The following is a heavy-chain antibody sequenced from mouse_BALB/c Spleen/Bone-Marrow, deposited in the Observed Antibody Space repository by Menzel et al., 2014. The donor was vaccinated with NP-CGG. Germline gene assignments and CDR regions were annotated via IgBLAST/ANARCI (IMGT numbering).Heavy chain of an antibody. CDR3: AKHGGGYFDY. V-gene: IGHV2-6-1*01. CDR2: IWNDGST. J-gene: IGHJ2*02. CDR1: GFSLTSYG. Sequence: QVQLQQSGPGLVAPSQSLSITCTISGFSLTSYGVHWVRQPPGKGLEWLTVIWNDGSTTYNSALKSRLTISKDNSKSQVFLEMNSLQTDDTGMYYCAKHGGGYFDYWGQGTSLTVSS.